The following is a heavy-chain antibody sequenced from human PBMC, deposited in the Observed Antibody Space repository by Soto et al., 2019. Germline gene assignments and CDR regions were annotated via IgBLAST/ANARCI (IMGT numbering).Heavy chain of an antibody. Sequence: SETLSLTCTVSGGSISSYYWSWIRQPPGKGLEWIGYIYYSGSTNYNPSLKSRVTISVDTSKNQFSLKLSSVTAADTAVYYCARVGGSYRIDYRGQGTLVTVSS. CDR3: ARVGGSYRIDY. CDR1: GGSISSYY. J-gene: IGHJ4*02. CDR2: IYYSGST. D-gene: IGHD1-26*01. V-gene: IGHV4-59*01.